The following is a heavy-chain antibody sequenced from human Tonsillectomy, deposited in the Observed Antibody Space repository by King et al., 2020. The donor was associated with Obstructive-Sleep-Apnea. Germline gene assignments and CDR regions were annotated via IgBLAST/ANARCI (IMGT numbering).Heavy chain of an antibody. CDR2: ISYDGSNK. CDR3: ARERLPXYXXYXMXV. V-gene: IGHV3-30*04. CDR1: GFTFSTYA. J-gene: IGHJ6*02. Sequence: VQLVESGGGVVQPGRSLRLSCAASGFTFSTYAMHWVRQAPGKGLEWVAVISYDGSNKYYADSVKGRFTISRDNSKNTLYLQMNSLRAEDTAVYYCARERLPXYXXYXMXVWGQGTXVTXS.